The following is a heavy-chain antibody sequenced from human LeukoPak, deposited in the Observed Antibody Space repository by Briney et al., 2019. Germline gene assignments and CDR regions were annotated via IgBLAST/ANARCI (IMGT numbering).Heavy chain of an antibody. CDR1: GFTFSSYA. CDR2: ISYDGSNK. Sequence: GGSLRLSCAASGFTFSSYAMHWVRQAPGKGLEWVAVISYDGSNKYYADSVKGRFTISRDNSKNTLYLQMNSLRAEDTAVYYCARDPADYDFWSGSYYYYMDVWGKGTTVTVSS. V-gene: IGHV3-30*04. CDR3: ARDPADYDFWSGSYYYYMDV. D-gene: IGHD3-3*01. J-gene: IGHJ6*03.